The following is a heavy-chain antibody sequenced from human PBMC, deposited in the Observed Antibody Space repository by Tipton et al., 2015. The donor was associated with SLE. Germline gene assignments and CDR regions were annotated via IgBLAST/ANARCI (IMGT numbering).Heavy chain of an antibody. CDR1: GGSISSYY. CDR3: ARDSNGDYVEAVDI. D-gene: IGHD4-17*01. V-gene: IGHV4-59*01. Sequence: TLSLTCTVSGGSISSYYWSWIRQPPGKGLEWIGYIYYSGSTNYNPSLKSRVTISVDTSKNQFSLKLSSVTAADTAVYYCARDSNGDYVEAVDIWGQGTMVTVSS. CDR2: IYYSGST. J-gene: IGHJ3*02.